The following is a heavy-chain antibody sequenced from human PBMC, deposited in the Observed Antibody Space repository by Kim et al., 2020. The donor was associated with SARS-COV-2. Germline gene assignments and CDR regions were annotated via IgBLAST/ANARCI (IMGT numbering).Heavy chain of an antibody. CDR1: GDSFTTGNYY. CDR2: VYHSAAS. J-gene: IGHJ4*02. Sequence: SETLSLTCAVSGDSFTTGNYYWAWIRQPPGQGLEWIGSVYHSAASHYNPSLKTRVIISIDTSKDQFSLKVTSLTAAGTAIYSCVRHDSQWLWRGLDNWGQGTLVTVSS. CDR3: VRHDSQWLWRGLDN. V-gene: IGHV4-39*01. D-gene: IGHD6-19*01.